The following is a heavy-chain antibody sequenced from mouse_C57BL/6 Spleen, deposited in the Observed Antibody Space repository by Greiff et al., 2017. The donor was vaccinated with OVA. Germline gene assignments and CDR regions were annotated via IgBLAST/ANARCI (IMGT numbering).Heavy chain of an antibody. J-gene: IGHJ4*01. CDR2: IDPETGGT. CDR1: GYTFTDYE. CDR3: TREVRKSPYAMDY. V-gene: IGHV1-15*01. Sequence: VQLQQSGAELVRPGASVTLSCKASGYTFTDYEMHWVKQTPVHGLEWIGAIDPETGGTAYNQKFKGKAILTADKSSSTAYMELRSLTSEDSAVYYCTREVRKSPYAMDYWGQGTSVTVSS.